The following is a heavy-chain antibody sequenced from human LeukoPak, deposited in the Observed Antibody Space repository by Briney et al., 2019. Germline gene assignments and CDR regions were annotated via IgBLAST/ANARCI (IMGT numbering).Heavy chain of an antibody. J-gene: IGHJ4*02. D-gene: IGHD3-10*01. CDR3: TTTVRGVMGYYFDY. CDR1: GFSLSDTW. Sequence: GGSLRLSCAASGFSLSDTWMSWVRQSPGKGLEWVGRIKSKTDGGTTDYAAPVKGRFTISRDDSKNTLYLQMNSMKTEDTAVYYCTTTVRGVMGYYFDYWGQGTLVTVSS. V-gene: IGHV3-15*01. CDR2: IKSKTDGGTT.